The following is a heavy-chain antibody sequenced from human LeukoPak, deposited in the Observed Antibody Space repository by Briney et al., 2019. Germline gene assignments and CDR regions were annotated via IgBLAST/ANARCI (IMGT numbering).Heavy chain of an antibody. J-gene: IGHJ6*04. CDR1: GGSISSGDYY. D-gene: IGHD3-10*01. Sequence: PSQTLSLTCTVSGGSISSGDYYWSWIRQPPGKALEWMGYIYYSGSTYYNPSLKSRVTISVDTSKNQFSLKLSSVTAADTAVYYCARDRSVSGYYYGMDVWGKGTTVTVSS. CDR3: ARDRSVSGYYYGMDV. CDR2: IYYSGST. V-gene: IGHV4-30-4*01.